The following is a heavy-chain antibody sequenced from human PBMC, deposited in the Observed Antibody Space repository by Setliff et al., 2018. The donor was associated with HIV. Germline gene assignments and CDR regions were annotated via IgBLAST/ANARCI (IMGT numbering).Heavy chain of an antibody. D-gene: IGHD3-16*01. Sequence: ASVKVSCKASGYIFNVYPLHWVRQAPGQGPEWIGWINPNSGVTKYSQKFQGRLTMTRDTSISTAYLELSRLRSDDTAVYYCARDRLGDLDYWGQGTLVTVSS. CDR2: INPNSGVT. CDR3: ARDRLGDLDY. J-gene: IGHJ4*02. CDR1: GYIFNVYP. V-gene: IGHV1-2*02.